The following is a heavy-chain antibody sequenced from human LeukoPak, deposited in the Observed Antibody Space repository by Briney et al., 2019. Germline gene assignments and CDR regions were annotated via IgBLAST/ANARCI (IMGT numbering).Heavy chain of an antibody. D-gene: IGHD2-2*01. Sequence: PSETLSLTCSVSGGSISTYYWSWIRQPAGKGLEWIGRIYTSGSTNYNPSLKSRVTISVDTSKNQFSLKLSSVTAADTAVYYCARAKDCSSTSCVLYYYYMDVWGKGTTVTVSS. V-gene: IGHV4-4*07. J-gene: IGHJ6*03. CDR2: IYTSGST. CDR3: ARAKDCSSTSCVLYYYYMDV. CDR1: GGSISTYY.